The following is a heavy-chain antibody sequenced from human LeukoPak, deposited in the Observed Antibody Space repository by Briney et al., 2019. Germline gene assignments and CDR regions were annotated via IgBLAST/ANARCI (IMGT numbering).Heavy chain of an antibody. J-gene: IGHJ4*02. CDR2: IYTSGST. Sequence: SETLSLTCTVSGGSISSGSYYWSWIRQPAGKGLEWIGRIYTSGSTNYNPSLKSRVTISEDTSKNQFSLKLSSVTAADTAVYYCAGSGEDTAMVTDYFDYWGQGTLVTVSS. CDR3: AGSGEDTAMVTDYFDY. CDR1: GGSISSGSYY. D-gene: IGHD5-18*01. V-gene: IGHV4-61*02.